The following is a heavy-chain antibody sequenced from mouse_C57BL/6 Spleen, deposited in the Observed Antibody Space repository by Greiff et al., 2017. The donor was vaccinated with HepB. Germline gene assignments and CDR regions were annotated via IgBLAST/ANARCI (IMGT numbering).Heavy chain of an antibody. Sequence: VMLVESGAELARPGASVKLSCKASGYTFTSYGISWVKQRTGQGLEWIGEIYPRSGNTYYNEKFKGKATLTEDKSSSTAYMELRSLTSEDSAVYFCASGDSSGDYWGQGTTLTVSS. CDR1: GYTFTSYG. CDR3: ASGDSSGDY. J-gene: IGHJ2*01. D-gene: IGHD3-2*02. V-gene: IGHV1-81*01. CDR2: IYPRSGNT.